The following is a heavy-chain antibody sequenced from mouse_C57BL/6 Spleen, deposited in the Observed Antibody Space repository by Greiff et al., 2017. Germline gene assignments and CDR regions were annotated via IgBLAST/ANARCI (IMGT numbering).Heavy chain of an antibody. D-gene: IGHD2-2*01. V-gene: IGHV5-9*01. J-gene: IGHJ4*01. CDR2: ISGGGGNT. CDR3: ATPSIYYGYDGPMDY. Sequence: EVKLVESGGGLVKPGGSLKLSCAASGFTFSSYTMSWVRQTPEKRLEWVATISGGGGNTYYPDSVKGRFTISRDNAKNTLYLQMSSLRSEDTALYYCATPSIYYGYDGPMDYWGQGTSVTVSS. CDR1: GFTFSSYT.